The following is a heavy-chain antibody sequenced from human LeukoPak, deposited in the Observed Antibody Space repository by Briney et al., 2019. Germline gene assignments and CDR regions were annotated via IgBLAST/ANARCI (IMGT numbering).Heavy chain of an antibody. V-gene: IGHV3-33*01. D-gene: IGHD6-19*01. Sequence: PGRSLRLSCTASGFTFNNYGMHWVRQAPGKGQEWVAVIWYDGSNKYYADSVKGRFTISRDNSKNTLYLQMNSLRAEDTAVYYCARGVRYSSGYLDYWGQGTLVTVSS. CDR2: IWYDGSNK. CDR1: GFTFNNYG. J-gene: IGHJ4*02. CDR3: ARGVRYSSGYLDY.